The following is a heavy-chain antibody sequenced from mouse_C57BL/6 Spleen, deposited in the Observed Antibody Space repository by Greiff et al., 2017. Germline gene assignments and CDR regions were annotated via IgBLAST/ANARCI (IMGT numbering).Heavy chain of an antibody. J-gene: IGHJ3*01. CDR3: ARVALSLPFAY. D-gene: IGHD6-1*01. Sequence: EVQLQQSGPVLVKPGASVKMSCKASGYTFTDYYMNWVKQSHGKSLEWIGVINPYNGGTSYNQKFKGKATLTVDKSSSTAYMELNSLTSEDSAVYYCARVALSLPFAYWGQGTLVTVSA. V-gene: IGHV1-19*01. CDR2: INPYNGGT. CDR1: GYTFTDYY.